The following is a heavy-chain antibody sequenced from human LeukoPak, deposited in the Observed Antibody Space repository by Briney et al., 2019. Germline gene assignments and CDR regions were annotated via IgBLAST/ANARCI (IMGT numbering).Heavy chain of an antibody. D-gene: IGHD2-15*01. V-gene: IGHV3-53*01. Sequence: PGGSLRLSCAASGFTVSSNYMSWVRQAPGKGLEWVSVIYSGGSTYYADSVKGRFTISRDNSKNTLYLQMNSLRAEDTAVYYCARDGGRYCSGGSCYSDWGRGTLVTVSS. CDR1: GFTVSSNY. CDR2: IYSGGST. J-gene: IGHJ4*02. CDR3: ARDGGRYCSGGSCYSD.